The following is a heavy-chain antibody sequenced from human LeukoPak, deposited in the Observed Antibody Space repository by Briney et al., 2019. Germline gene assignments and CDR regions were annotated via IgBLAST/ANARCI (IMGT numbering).Heavy chain of an antibody. CDR3: AKDGLELLGAFDI. J-gene: IGHJ3*02. V-gene: IGHV3-30*02. D-gene: IGHD1-7*01. Sequence: GRSLRLSCAASGFTFSSYGMHWVRQAPGKGLEWVAFIRYDGSNKYYADSVKGRFTISRDNSKNTLYLQMNSLRAEDTAVYYCAKDGLELLGAFDIWGQGTMVTVSS. CDR2: IRYDGSNK. CDR1: GFTFSSYG.